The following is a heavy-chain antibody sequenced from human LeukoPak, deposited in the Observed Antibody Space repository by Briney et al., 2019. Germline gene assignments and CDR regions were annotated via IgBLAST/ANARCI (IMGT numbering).Heavy chain of an antibody. CDR3: ATCARNFYCYRFDY. CDR2: IIPIFGTA. CDR1: GGTFSSYA. Sequence: ASVKVSCKASGGTFSSYAFSWVRQAPGQGLEWMGGIIPIFGTANYAQKFQGRVTITADESTSTAYMELSSLRSEDTAVYYCATCARNFYCYRFDYWGQGTLVTVSS. J-gene: IGHJ4*02. V-gene: IGHV1-69*01. D-gene: IGHD2-2*02.